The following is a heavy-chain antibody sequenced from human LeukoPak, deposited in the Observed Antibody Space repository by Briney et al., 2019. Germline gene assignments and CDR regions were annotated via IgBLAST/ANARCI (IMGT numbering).Heavy chain of an antibody. Sequence: PETLSLTCTVSGDSITSGNYYWGWIRQPPGKGLEWIGNIYYSGSTYYNPSLRSRVTISVDTSKNQFSLKLNSVTAADTAVYYCARQGGSYYTPFDSWGQGTLVTVSS. CDR3: ARQGGSYYTPFDS. D-gene: IGHD1-26*01. J-gene: IGHJ4*02. CDR2: IYYSGST. V-gene: IGHV4-39*01. CDR1: GDSITSGNYY.